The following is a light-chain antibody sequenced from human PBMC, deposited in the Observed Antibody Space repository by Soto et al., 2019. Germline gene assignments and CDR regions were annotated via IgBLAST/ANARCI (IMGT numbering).Light chain of an antibody. CDR2: QVT. CDR1: SSDLAIYNY. V-gene: IGLV2-14*01. Sequence: QSVLRHPPSVCWSPGPSITIACTVTSSDLAIYNYVSWYQQQPGKAPKLMIYQVTNRPSGVSNRFSGSRSGNTASLTISGIQAEDEADYYCSSYTDRRNYAFGTGTKV. J-gene: IGLJ1*01. CDR3: SSYTDRRNYA.